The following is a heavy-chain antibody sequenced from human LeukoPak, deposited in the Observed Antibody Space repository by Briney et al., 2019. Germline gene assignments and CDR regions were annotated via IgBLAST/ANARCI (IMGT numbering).Heavy chain of an antibody. J-gene: IGHJ5*02. CDR3: ARPLLWFGESWFDP. Sequence: SETLSLTCTVSGGSISSYYWGWIRQPPGKGLEWIGSIYYSGSTYYNPSLKSRVTISVDTSKNQFSLKLSSVTAADTAVYYCARPLLWFGESWFDPWGQGTLVTVSS. D-gene: IGHD3-10*01. CDR2: IYYSGST. CDR1: GGSISSYY. V-gene: IGHV4-39*01.